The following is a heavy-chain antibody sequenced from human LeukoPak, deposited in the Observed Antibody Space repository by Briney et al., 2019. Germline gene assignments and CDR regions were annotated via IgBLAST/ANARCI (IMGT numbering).Heavy chain of an antibody. D-gene: IGHD6-6*01. CDR2: ISSSGSTI. J-gene: IGHJ4*02. CDR1: GFTFSSYE. Sequence: GGSLRLSCAASGFTFSSYEMNWVRQAPGKGLEWVSYISSSGSTIYYADSVKGRFTISRDNAKNSLYLQMNSLRAEDTAVYYCAKNEGIAARRGYFDYWGQGTLVTVSS. CDR3: AKNEGIAARRGYFDY. V-gene: IGHV3-48*03.